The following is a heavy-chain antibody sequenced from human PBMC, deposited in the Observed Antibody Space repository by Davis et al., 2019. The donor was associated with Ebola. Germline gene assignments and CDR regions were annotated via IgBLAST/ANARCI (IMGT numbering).Heavy chain of an antibody. D-gene: IGHD6-13*01. J-gene: IGHJ6*03. V-gene: IGHV4-59*11. CDR1: GGSISSHY. Sequence: MPSETLSLTCTVSGGSISSHYWSWIRQTPGKGLEWIGHIYYSGSTNYNPSLKSRVTISVDTSKNQFSLKLSSVTAADTAVYYCARLRDSSSWYYYYYVDVWGKGTTVTVSS. CDR3: ARLRDSSSWYYYYYVDV. CDR2: IYYSGST.